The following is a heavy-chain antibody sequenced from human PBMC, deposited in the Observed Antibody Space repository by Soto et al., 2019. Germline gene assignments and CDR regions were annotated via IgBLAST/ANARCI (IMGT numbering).Heavy chain of an antibody. D-gene: IGHD3-3*01. CDR2: IGGGSEKN. V-gene: IGHV3-23*01. Sequence: GGSLRLSCAASGFSFSNFAMSWVRQAPGKGLEWVSSIGGGSEKNYYSDSVKGRFTISRDNPKNTLYLQMNSLRAEDTALFFCARIFGAYDYFDFWGQGTPVTVSS. CDR3: ARIFGAYDYFDF. J-gene: IGHJ4*02. CDR1: GFSFSNFA.